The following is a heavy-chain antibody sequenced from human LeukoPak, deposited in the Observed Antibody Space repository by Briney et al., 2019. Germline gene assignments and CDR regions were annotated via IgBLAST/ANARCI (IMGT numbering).Heavy chain of an antibody. Sequence: GGSLRLSCAASGFTFSSYGMHWVRQAPGKGLEWVAVISYDGSNKYYADSVKGRFTISRDNSKNTLYLQMNSLRAEDTAVYYCATSYGRDAFDIWGQGTMVTVSS. CDR3: ATSYGRDAFDI. V-gene: IGHV3-30*03. CDR2: ISYDGSNK. D-gene: IGHD5-18*01. J-gene: IGHJ3*02. CDR1: GFTFSSYG.